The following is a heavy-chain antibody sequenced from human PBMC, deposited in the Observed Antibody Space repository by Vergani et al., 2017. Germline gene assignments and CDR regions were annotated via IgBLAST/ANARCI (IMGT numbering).Heavy chain of an antibody. D-gene: IGHD4-11*01. CDR2: IDHTGRP. CDR3: ARVNTETNGHLYYYYYMDV. V-gene: IGHV4-34*01. Sequence: QVQLQQWGGGLLKPSETLSLTCVVNGWSFTSYHWTWIRQSPGEGLEWVGDIDHTGRPDYNPSLKSRLTMSVDKSRNQFSLTLNSATATDTAIYCCARVNTETNGHLYYYYYMDVWGQGTAVTVS. CDR1: GWSFTSYH. J-gene: IGHJ6*03.